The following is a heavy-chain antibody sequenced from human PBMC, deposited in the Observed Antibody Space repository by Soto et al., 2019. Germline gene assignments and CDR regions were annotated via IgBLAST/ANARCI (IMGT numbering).Heavy chain of an antibody. Sequence: QVQLQESGPGLVKPSQTLSLTCTVSGGSISSGGYYWSWIRQHPGKGLEWIGYIYYSGSTYYNPSLKSRVTISVDTSKNQFSLKLSSVTAADTAVYYCAREGGGKIVEYSSSTPFDFWGQGTLVTVSS. CDR1: GGSISSGGYY. D-gene: IGHD6-6*01. V-gene: IGHV4-31*03. CDR3: AREGGGKIVEYSSSTPFDF. CDR2: IYYSGST. J-gene: IGHJ4*02.